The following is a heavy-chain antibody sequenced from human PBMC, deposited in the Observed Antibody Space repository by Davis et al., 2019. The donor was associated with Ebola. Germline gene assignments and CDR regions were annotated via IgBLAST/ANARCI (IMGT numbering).Heavy chain of an antibody. CDR1: GFTFSSYS. J-gene: IGHJ6*04. V-gene: IGHV3-48*02. CDR3: ARPIAAAGVLDYYYGMDV. D-gene: IGHD6-13*01. Sequence: GGSLRLSCAASGFTFSSYSMNWVRQAPGKGLEWVSYISSSSSTIYYADSVKGRFTISRDNAKNSLYLQMNSLRDEDTAVYYCARPIAAAGVLDYYYGMDVWGKGTTVTVSS. CDR2: ISSSSSTI.